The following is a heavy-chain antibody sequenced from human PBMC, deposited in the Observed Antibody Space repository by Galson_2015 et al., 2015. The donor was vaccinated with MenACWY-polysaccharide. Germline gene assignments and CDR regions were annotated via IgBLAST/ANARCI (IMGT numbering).Heavy chain of an antibody. J-gene: IGHJ5*02. CDR3: TKAGAKFCRGSSCPFNWFAP. CDR1: GFSFSTYW. D-gene: IGHD2-15*01. CDR2: INADGSAT. V-gene: IGHV3-74*01. Sequence: SLRLSCAASGFSFSTYWMHWVRHAPGKGLVWVSRINADGSATDYADSVRGRFTISRDNAKNTLYLEINSLRAEDTAVYYCTKAGAKFCRGSSCPFNWFAPWGQGTLVTVAS.